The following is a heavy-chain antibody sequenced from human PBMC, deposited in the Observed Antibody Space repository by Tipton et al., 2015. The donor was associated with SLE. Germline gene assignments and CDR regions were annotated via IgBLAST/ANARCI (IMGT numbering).Heavy chain of an antibody. V-gene: IGHV4-59*01. CDR2: IYYSGST. J-gene: IGHJ5*02. Sequence: TLSLTCTVSGGSISSYYWSWIRQPPGKGLEWIGYIYYSGSTNYNPSLKSRVTISVDTSKNQFSLKLSSVTAADTAVYYCARSPLGIVSWFDPWGQGTLVTVPS. CDR3: ARSPLGIVSWFDP. D-gene: IGHD7-27*01. CDR1: GGSISSYY.